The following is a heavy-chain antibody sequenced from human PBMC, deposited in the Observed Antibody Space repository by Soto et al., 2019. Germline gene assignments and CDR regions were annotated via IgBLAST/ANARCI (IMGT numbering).Heavy chain of an antibody. Sequence: EVQLVESGGGLVQPGGSLRLSCAASGFTFSSYWMHWVRQTPGKGLVWVSRINSDGSSTNYADSVKGRFTISRDNAKNTLYLQMNSLRAEDTAVYYCARGYGVNSGSWFDPWGQGTLVTVSS. CDR2: INSDGSST. J-gene: IGHJ5*02. CDR1: GFTFSSYW. D-gene: IGHD4-17*01. CDR3: ARGYGVNSGSWFDP. V-gene: IGHV3-74*01.